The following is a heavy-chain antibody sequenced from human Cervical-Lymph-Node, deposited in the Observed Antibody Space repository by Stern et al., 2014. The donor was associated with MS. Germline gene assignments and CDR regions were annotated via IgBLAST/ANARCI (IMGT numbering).Heavy chain of an antibody. Sequence: VQLVESGAEVKKPGESLKISCKGSGYSFTSYWIGWVRQMPGKGLEWMGIIYPGDSDTRYSPSFQGQVTISADKSISTAYLQWSSLKASDTAMYYCARLPISQWLTPQNRYWYFDLWGRGTLVTVSS. CDR1: GYSFTSYW. D-gene: IGHD6-19*01. CDR2: IYPGDSDT. V-gene: IGHV5-51*03. J-gene: IGHJ2*01. CDR3: ARLPISQWLTPQNRYWYFDL.